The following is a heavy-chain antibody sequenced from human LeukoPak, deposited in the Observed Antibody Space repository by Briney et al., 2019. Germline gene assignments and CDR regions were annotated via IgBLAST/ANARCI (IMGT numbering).Heavy chain of an antibody. V-gene: IGHV3-23*01. CDR2: ISDSGRDT. CDR3: AKRVPYSSSSVYFDY. CDR1: GFTFSSYG. Sequence: GGSLRVSCAASGFTFSSYGMSWVRQAPGKGLEWVSAISDSGRDTYFADSVKGRFTISRDNSKNALYLQMNSLRAEDSAIYYCAKRVPYSSSSVYFDYWGQGTLVTVSS. D-gene: IGHD6-6*01. J-gene: IGHJ4*02.